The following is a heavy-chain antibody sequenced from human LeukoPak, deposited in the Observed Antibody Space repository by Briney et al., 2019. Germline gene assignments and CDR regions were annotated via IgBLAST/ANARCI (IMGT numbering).Heavy chain of an antibody. V-gene: IGHV4-34*01. Sequence: SETLSLTCAVYGGSFSGYYWSWIRQPPGKGLEWIGEINHSGSTNYNPSLKSRVTISVDTSKNQFSLKLSSVTAADTAVYYCAREVYIGATPNNWFDPWGQGTLVTVSS. CDR3: AREVYIGATPNNWFDP. CDR1: GGSFSGYY. D-gene: IGHD1-26*01. J-gene: IGHJ5*02. CDR2: INHSGST.